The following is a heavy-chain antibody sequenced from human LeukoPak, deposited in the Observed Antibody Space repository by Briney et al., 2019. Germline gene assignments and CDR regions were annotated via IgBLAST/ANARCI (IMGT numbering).Heavy chain of an antibody. J-gene: IGHJ4*02. CDR2: VIPIFSTA. V-gene: IGHV1-69*06. D-gene: IGHD1-26*01. Sequence: SVKVSCKASGGTFSNYAIGWVRQAPGQGLEWMGGVIPIFSTANYAQKFQDRVTITADRSTSTAYMELSSLRSEDTAVYYCARVAMYSGSYFVDYWGQGTLVTVSS. CDR3: ARVAMYSGSYFVDY. CDR1: GGTFSNYA.